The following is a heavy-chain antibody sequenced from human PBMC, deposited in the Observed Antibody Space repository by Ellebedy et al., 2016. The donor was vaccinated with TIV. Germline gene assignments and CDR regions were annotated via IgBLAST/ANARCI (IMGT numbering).Heavy chain of an antibody. CDR2: ISGSGGST. Sequence: GESLKISXAASGFTFSSYAMSWVRQAPGKGLEWVSAISGSGGSTYYADSVKGRFTISRDNSKNTLYLQMNSLRAEDTAVYYCARGQSMVPFDYWGQGTLVTVSS. J-gene: IGHJ4*02. V-gene: IGHV3-23*01. D-gene: IGHD2-8*01. CDR1: GFTFSSYA. CDR3: ARGQSMVPFDY.